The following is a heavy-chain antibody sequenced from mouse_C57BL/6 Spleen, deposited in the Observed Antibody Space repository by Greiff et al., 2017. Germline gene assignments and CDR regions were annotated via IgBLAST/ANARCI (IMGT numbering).Heavy chain of an antibody. D-gene: IGHD1-1*01. CDR3: AKSTVDYYYAMDY. CDR1: GYTFTSYW. V-gene: IGHV1-74*01. J-gene: IGHJ4*01. CDR2: IHPSDSDT. Sequence: VKLQQPGAELVKPGASVKVSCKASGYTFTSYWMHWVKQRPGQGLEWIGRIHPSDSDTNYNQKFKGKATLTVDKSSSTAYMQLSSLTSEDSAVYYCAKSTVDYYYAMDYWGQGTSVTVSS.